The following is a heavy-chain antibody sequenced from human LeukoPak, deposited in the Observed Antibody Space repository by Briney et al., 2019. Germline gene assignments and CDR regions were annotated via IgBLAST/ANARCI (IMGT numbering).Heavy chain of an antibody. D-gene: IGHD3-3*01. CDR3: AKDLSEYYMDV. V-gene: IGHV3-30-3*01. Sequence: GGSLRLSCAASGFTFSSYAMHWVRQAPGKGLEWVAVISYDGSNKYYADSVKGRFTISRDNSKNTLYLQMNSLRAEDTAVYYCAKDLSEYYMDVWGKGTTVTVSS. J-gene: IGHJ6*03. CDR2: ISYDGSNK. CDR1: GFTFSSYA.